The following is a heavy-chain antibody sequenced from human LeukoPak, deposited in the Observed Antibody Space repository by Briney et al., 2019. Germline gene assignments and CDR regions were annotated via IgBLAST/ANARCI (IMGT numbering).Heavy chain of an antibody. CDR2: INPNSGGT. Sequence: ASVTVSCKASGYTFTGYYMHWVRQAPGQGLEWMGWINPNSGGTNYAQKFQGRVTMTRDTSISTAYMELSRLRSDDTAVYYCARDGMITFGGVYDYWGQGTLVTVSS. CDR1: GYTFTGYY. D-gene: IGHD3-16*01. J-gene: IGHJ4*02. V-gene: IGHV1-2*02. CDR3: ARDGMITFGGVYDY.